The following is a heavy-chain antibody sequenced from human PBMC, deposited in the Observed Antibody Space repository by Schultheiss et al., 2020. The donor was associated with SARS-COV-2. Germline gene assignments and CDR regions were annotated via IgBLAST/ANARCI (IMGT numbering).Heavy chain of an antibody. J-gene: IGHJ5*02. Sequence: GGSLRLSCAASGFTVSSNYMSWVRQAPGKGLEWVSVIYSGGSTYYADSVKGRFTISRDNSKNTLYLQMNSLRAEDTAVYYCARGDYDFWSGSTYNWFDPWGQGTLVTVSS. CDR3: ARGDYDFWSGSTYNWFDP. CDR1: GFTVSSNY. D-gene: IGHD3-3*01. CDR2: IYSGGST. V-gene: IGHV3-53*01.